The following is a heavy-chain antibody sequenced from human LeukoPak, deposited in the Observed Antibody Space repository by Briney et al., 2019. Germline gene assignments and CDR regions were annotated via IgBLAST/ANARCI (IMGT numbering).Heavy chain of an antibody. D-gene: IGHD2-21*02. CDR1: GFTFSDYY. CDR3: ARVNAYCGGDCYSPYYYMDV. CDR2: ISSSGSTI. J-gene: IGHJ6*03. Sequence: VGSLRLSCAASGFTFSDYYMSWIRQAPGKGLEWVSYISSSGSTIYYADSVKGRFTISRDNAKNSLYLQMNSLRAEDTAVYYCARVNAYCGGDCYSPYYYMDVWGKGTTVTICS. V-gene: IGHV3-11*01.